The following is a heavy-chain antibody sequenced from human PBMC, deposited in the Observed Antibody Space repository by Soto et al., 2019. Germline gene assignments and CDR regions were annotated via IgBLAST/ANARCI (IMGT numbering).Heavy chain of an antibody. V-gene: IGHV1-58*02. CDR3: AAVDVATILSPFDY. CDR1: GFTFTSSA. Sequence: SVKVSCKASGFTFTSSAMQWVRQARGQRLEWIGWIVVGSGNTNYAQKFQERVTITRDMSTSTAYMELSSLRSEDTAVYYCAAVDVATILSPFDYWGQGTLVTVSS. CDR2: IVVGSGNT. D-gene: IGHD5-12*01. J-gene: IGHJ4*02.